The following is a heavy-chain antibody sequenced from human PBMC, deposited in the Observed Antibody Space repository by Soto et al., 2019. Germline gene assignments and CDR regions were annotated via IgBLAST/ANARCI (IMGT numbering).Heavy chain of an antibody. Sequence: GGSLRLSCAASGFTFSSYSMNWVRQAPGKGLEWVSSISSSSSYIYYADSVKGRFTISRDNAKNSLYLQMNSLRAEDTAVYYCARERGLNCSSTSCYQMYYMDVWGKGTTVTVSS. CDR2: ISSSSSYI. J-gene: IGHJ6*03. V-gene: IGHV3-21*01. CDR1: GFTFSSYS. CDR3: ARERGLNCSSTSCYQMYYMDV. D-gene: IGHD2-2*01.